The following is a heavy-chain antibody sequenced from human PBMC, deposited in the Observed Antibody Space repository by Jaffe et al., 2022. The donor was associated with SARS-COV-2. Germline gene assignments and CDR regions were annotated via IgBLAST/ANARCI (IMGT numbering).Heavy chain of an antibody. Sequence: EVQLLESGGGLVQPGGSLRLSCAASGFTFSSYAMSWVRQAPGKGLEWVSAISGSGGSTYYADSVKGRFTISRDNSKNTLYLQMNSLRAEDTAVYYCAKQSSWAAAGTVSFSHWGQGTLVTVSS. CDR3: AKQSSWAAAGTVSFSH. CDR1: GFTFSSYA. J-gene: IGHJ4*02. V-gene: IGHV3-23*01. D-gene: IGHD6-13*01. CDR2: ISGSGGST.